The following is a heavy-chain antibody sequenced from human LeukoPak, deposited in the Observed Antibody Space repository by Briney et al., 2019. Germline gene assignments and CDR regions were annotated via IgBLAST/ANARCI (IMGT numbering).Heavy chain of an antibody. CDR3: ARIGLITFGGVIARNAFDI. J-gene: IGHJ3*02. CDR1: GYSISSGYY. Sequence: PSETLSLTCTVSGYSISSGYYWGWIRQPPGKGLEWIGSIYHSGSTYYNPSLKSRVTISVDTSKNQFSLKLSSVTAADTAVYYCARIGLITFGGVIARNAFDIWGQGTMVTVSS. D-gene: IGHD3-16*02. CDR2: IYHSGST. V-gene: IGHV4-38-2*02.